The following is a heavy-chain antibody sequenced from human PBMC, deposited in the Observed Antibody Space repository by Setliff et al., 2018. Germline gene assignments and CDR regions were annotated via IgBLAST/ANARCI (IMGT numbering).Heavy chain of an antibody. Sequence: GGSLRLSCAASGFTFSNYAMSWVRQAPGKGLEWVSSISSSSSYIYYADSVKGRFTISRDNAKNSLYLQMNSLRAEDTAVYYCARAPSTRGYSGYDPWGQGTLVTVSS. CDR2: ISSSSSYI. V-gene: IGHV3-21*01. J-gene: IGHJ5*02. D-gene: IGHD5-12*01. CDR1: GFTFSNYA. CDR3: ARAPSTRGYSGYDP.